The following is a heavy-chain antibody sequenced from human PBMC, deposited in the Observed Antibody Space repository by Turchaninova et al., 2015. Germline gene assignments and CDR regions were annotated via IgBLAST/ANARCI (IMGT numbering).Heavy chain of an antibody. CDR1: GFTFSSYG. CDR2: ISYDGSNK. CDR3: EKDIIAPIRAHCSGGSCRLGYYYGMDV. D-gene: IGHD2-15*01. V-gene: IGHV3-30*18. Sequence: VDSWGGVVQPGRSLRLSCAASGFTFSSYGMHWVRQAPGKGLEWVAVISYDGSNKYYADSVKGRFTISRDNSKNTLYLQMNSLRAEDTAVYYCEKDIIAPIRAHCSGGSCRLGYYYGMDVWGQGTTVTVSS. J-gene: IGHJ6*02.